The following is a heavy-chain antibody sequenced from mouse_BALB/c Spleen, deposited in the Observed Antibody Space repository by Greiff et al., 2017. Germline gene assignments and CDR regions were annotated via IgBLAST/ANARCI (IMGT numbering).Heavy chain of an antibody. J-gene: IGHJ1*01. CDR3: ARRDYGSSYWYFDV. CDR1: GYSITSDYA. V-gene: IGHV3-2*02. Sequence: EVKLVESGPGLVKPSQSLSLTCTVTGYSITSDYARNWIRQFPGNKLEWMGYISYSGSTSYNPSLKSRISITRDTSKNQFFLQLNSVTTEDTATYYCARRDYGSSYWYFDVWGAGTTVTVSS. D-gene: IGHD1-1*01. CDR2: ISYSGST.